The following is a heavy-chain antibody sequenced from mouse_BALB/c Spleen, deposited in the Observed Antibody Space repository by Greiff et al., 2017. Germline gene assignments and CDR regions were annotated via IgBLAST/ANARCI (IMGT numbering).Heavy chain of an antibody. D-gene: IGHD2-1*01. CDR1: GFTFSSYA. CDR3: ARVYGNYDYAMDY. V-gene: IGHV5-6-5*01. CDR2: ISSGGST. Sequence: EVQLVESGGGLVKPGGSLKLSCAASGFTFSSYAMSWVRQTPEKRLEWVASISSGGSTYYPDSVKGRFTISRDNARNILYLQMSSLRSEDTAMYYCARVYGNYDYAMDYWGQGTSVTVSS. J-gene: IGHJ4*01.